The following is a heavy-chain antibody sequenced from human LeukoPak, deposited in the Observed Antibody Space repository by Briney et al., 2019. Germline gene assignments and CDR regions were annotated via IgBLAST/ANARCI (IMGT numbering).Heavy chain of an antibody. CDR1: GFTFSSYA. V-gene: IGHV3-23*01. CDR3: AKVRTNWNDADFDY. J-gene: IGHJ4*02. CDR2: ISGSGGST. Sequence: PGGSLRLSCAASGFTFSSYAMSWVRQAPGKGLEWVSAISGSGGSTYYADSVKGRFTISRDDSKNTLYLQMNSLRAEDTAVYYCAKVRTNWNDADFDYWGQGTLVTVSS. D-gene: IGHD1-20*01.